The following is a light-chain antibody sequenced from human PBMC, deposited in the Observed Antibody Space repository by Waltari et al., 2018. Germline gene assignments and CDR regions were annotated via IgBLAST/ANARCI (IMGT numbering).Light chain of an antibody. J-gene: IGKJ2*01. Sequence: EILMPQSPAPLSVSPGERATLSCRTRESVISTFACYQQKRGQAPRLLIYAASTRAAGIPARFSGSGSGTEYTPTISSMQSEDFAVYYCRQYDNWPQYTFGQGTKLEIK. CDR1: ESVIST. CDR2: AAS. V-gene: IGKV3-15*01. CDR3: RQYDNWPQYT.